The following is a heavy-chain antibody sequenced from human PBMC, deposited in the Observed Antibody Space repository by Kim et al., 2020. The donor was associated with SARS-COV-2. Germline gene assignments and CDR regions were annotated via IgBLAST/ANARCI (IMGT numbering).Heavy chain of an antibody. CDR1: GFTFNYFG. CDR3: AKANVFLWFGKFHNDAFDL. CDR2: ISYEGSKK. J-gene: IGHJ3*01. V-gene: IGHV3-30*18. D-gene: IGHD3-10*01. Sequence: GGSLRLSCVASGFTFNYFGMHWVRQAPGKGLEWVAVISYEGSKKYYADSVNGRFTISRDSFKNTLLLEMSSLTPDDTGVYYCAKANVFLWFGKFHNDAFDLWGQGTVVTVSS.